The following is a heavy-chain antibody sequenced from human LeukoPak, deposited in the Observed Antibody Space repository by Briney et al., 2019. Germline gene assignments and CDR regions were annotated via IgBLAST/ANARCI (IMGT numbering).Heavy chain of an antibody. Sequence: GGSLRLSCAASGFTVSTNYMSWVRQAPGKGLEWVSIIYSGGSTYYADSVKGRFTISRDNSKNTLYLQMNRLRAEDTAVYYCARSSYSSSSAVGYWGQGTLVTASS. D-gene: IGHD6-6*01. V-gene: IGHV3-53*01. CDR3: ARSSYSSSSAVGY. CDR2: IYSGGST. J-gene: IGHJ4*02. CDR1: GFTVSTNY.